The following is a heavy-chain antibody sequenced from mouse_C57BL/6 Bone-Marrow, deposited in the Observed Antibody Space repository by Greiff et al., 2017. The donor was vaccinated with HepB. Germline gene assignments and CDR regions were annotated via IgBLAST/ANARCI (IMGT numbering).Heavy chain of an antibody. CDR2: INYDGSST. D-gene: IGHD1-1*01. CDR1: GFTFSDYY. J-gene: IGHJ2*01. V-gene: IGHV5-16*01. Sequence: EVKLMESEGGLVQPGSSMNLSCTASGFTFSDYYMAWVRQVPEKGLEWVANINYDGSSTYYLDSLKSRFIISRDNAKNILYLQMSSLKSEDTATYYCAREETTVVLDYWGQGTTLTVSS. CDR3: AREETTVVLDY.